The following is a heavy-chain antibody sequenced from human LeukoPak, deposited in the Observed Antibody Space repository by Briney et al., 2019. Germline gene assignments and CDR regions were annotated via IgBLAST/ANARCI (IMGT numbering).Heavy chain of an antibody. V-gene: IGHV3-48*03. CDR2: ISSSGSTI. D-gene: IGHD3-10*02. J-gene: IGHJ6*04. Sequence: GGPLRLSCAASGFTFSSYEMNWVRQAPGKGLEWVSYISSSGSTIYYADAVKGRINISRDNAKNSLYLPMNRLRAEDTAVYYCAELGITMIGGVWGKGTTVTISS. CDR1: GFTFSSYE. CDR3: AELGITMIGGV.